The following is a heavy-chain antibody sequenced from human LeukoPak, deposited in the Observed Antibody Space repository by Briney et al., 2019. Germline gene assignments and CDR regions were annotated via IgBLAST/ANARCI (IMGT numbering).Heavy chain of an antibody. J-gene: IGHJ4*02. CDR3: AKDPRGYSYGYFDY. CDR1: GFTFSSYA. D-gene: IGHD5-18*01. CDR2: ISGSGGST. V-gene: IGHV3-23*01. Sequence: PGGSLRLSCAASGFTFSSYAMSWVRQAPGKGLEWVSAISGSGGSTYYADSVKGRFTISRDKSKNTLYLQMNSLRAEDTAVYYCAKDPRGYSYGYFDYWGQGTLVTVSS.